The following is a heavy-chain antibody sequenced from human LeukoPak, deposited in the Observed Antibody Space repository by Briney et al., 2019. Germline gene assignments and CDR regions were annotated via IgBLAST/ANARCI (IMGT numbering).Heavy chain of an antibody. CDR1: GGSISSYY. V-gene: IGHV4-59*08. CDR3: ARQGISGTYSYFYYGLDV. CDR2: IYYSGST. D-gene: IGHD1-7*01. Sequence: SETLSLTCTVSGGSISSYYWSWIRQPPGKGLEWIGYIYYSGSTDYNPSLKSRATMTVDTSKNQFSLRLSSVTAADTAVYYCARQGISGTYSYFYYGLDVWGQGTTVTVSS. J-gene: IGHJ6*02.